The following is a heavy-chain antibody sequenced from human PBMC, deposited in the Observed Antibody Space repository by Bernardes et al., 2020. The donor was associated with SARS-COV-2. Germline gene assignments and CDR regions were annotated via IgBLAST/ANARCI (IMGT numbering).Heavy chain of an antibody. Sequence: ASMKVSCKASGYTFTSYGISWVRQAPGQGLEWMGWISAYNGNTNYAQKLQGRVTMTTDTSTSTAYMELRSLRSDDTAVYYCARRGRYNWNDRGDAFDIWGQGTMVTVSS. CDR2: ISAYNGNT. J-gene: IGHJ3*02. D-gene: IGHD1-1*01. CDR1: GYTFTSYG. CDR3: ARRGRYNWNDRGDAFDI. V-gene: IGHV1-18*01.